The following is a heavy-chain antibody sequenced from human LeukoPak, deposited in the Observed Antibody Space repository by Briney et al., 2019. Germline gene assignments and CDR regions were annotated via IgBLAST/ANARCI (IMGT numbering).Heavy chain of an antibody. V-gene: IGHV1-2*02. Sequence: ASVKVSCKASGYTFTGYYMHWVRQAPGQGLEWMGWINPNSGGTNYAQKFQGRVTMTRDTSISTAYMELSRLRSDDTAVYYCARDPTYDILTGYLGYFDYWGQGTLVTVSS. CDR3: ARDPTYDILTGYLGYFDY. CDR1: GYTFTGYY. J-gene: IGHJ4*02. D-gene: IGHD3-9*01. CDR2: INPNSGGT.